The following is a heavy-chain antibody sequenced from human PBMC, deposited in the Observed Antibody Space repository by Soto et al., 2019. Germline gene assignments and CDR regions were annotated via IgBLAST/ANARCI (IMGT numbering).Heavy chain of an antibody. CDR3: ARDPARGGGSYLGYFDY. V-gene: IGHV4-30-4*01. CDR2: IYYRGST. D-gene: IGHD1-26*01. Sequence: PSETLSLTCTVSGVSIRSGDNCWSWIRQTPGKGLEWIGYIYYRGSTYYNQSLKSRVTISVDTSMNQFSLTLTSVTAADTAVYYCARDPARGGGSYLGYFDYWGQGTPVTVSS. J-gene: IGHJ4*02. CDR1: GVSIRSGDNC.